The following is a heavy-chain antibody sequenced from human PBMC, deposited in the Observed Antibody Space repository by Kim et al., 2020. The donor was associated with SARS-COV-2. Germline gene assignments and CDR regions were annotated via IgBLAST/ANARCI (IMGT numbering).Heavy chain of an antibody. V-gene: IGHV3-53*01. Sequence: GGSLRLSCAASGFTVSSNYMSWVRQAPGKGLEGVSVIYSGGSTYNADSVKGRFTISRDNSKNTLYLQMNSLRAEDTAVYYCARGWATPGAFDIWGQGTMITVSS. J-gene: IGHJ3*02. CDR3: ARGWATPGAFDI. CDR1: GFTVSSNY. D-gene: IGHD5-12*01. CDR2: IYSGGST.